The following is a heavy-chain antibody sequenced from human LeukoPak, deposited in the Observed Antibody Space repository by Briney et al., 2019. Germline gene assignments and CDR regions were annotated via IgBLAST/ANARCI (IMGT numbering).Heavy chain of an antibody. CDR3: ARGGFDYDSSGYPI. Sequence: GGSLRLSCAASGFTFSDSWMSWVRQAPGKGLEWVANIEKDGNKKYNVDVVKGRFTISRDNSKNTLYLQMNSLRAEDTAVYYCARGGFDYDSSGYPIWGQGTMVTVSS. CDR1: GFTFSDSW. J-gene: IGHJ3*02. V-gene: IGHV3-7*01. CDR2: IEKDGNKK. D-gene: IGHD3-22*01.